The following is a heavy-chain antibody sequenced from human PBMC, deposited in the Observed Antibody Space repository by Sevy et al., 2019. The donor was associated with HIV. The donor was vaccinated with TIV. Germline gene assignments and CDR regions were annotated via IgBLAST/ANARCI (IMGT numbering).Heavy chain of an antibody. J-gene: IGHJ4*02. CDR2: INPKSGGT. CDR1: GYTFTGYY. D-gene: IGHD3-10*01. V-gene: IGHV1-2*02. Sequence: ASVKVSCKASGYTFTGYYMHWVRQAPGQGLEWMGWINPKSGGTNYAQKFQGRVTMTRDTSISTAYMELSRLRSDDTAVYYCARDGGITTVDYWGQGTLVTVSS. CDR3: ARDGGITTVDY.